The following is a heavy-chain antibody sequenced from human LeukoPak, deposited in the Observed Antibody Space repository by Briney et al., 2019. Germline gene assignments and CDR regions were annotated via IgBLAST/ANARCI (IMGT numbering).Heavy chain of an antibody. D-gene: IGHD3-9*01. CDR3: ARHSIPSHYGILTGHDFDY. CDR1: GFTFSSYS. CDR2: ISSSSSYI. J-gene: IGHJ4*02. V-gene: IGHV3-21*01. Sequence: PGGSLRLSCAASGFTFSSYSMNWVRQAPGKGLEWVSSISSSSSYIYYADSVKGRFTISRDNAKNSLYLQMNSLRAEDTAVYYCARHSIPSHYGILTGHDFDYWGQGTLVTVSS.